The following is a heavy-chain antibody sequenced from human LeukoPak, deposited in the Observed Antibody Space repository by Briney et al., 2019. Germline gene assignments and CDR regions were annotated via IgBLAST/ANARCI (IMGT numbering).Heavy chain of an antibody. D-gene: IGHD4-11*01. J-gene: IGHJ4*02. CDR2: INSDGSST. V-gene: IGHV3-74*01. Sequence: GGSLRLSCAASGFTFSSYWMHWVRQAPGEGLVWVSRINSDGSSTSYADSVKGRFTISRDNAKNTLYLQMNSLRAEDTAVYYCARFSNYGRQFDYWGQGTLVTVSS. CDR3: ARFSNYGRQFDY. CDR1: GFTFSSYW.